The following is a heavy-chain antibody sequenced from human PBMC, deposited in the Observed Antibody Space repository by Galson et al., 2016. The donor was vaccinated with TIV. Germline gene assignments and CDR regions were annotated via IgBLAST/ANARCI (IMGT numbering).Heavy chain of an antibody. CDR3: ARDVYWSFYYTRAGTFDI. V-gene: IGHV4-61*03. CDR2: ISDDNGNT. D-gene: IGHD3-3*01. CDR1: GASVIDGHHY. Sequence: ETLSLTCTVSGASVIDGHHYWNWFRQPPGKGLEWIGYISDDNGNTNYNPSLKSRVSISRDTSKNLLSLELTSVTAADTAMYYCARDVYWSFYYTRAGTFDIWGQGTMVTVSS. J-gene: IGHJ3*02.